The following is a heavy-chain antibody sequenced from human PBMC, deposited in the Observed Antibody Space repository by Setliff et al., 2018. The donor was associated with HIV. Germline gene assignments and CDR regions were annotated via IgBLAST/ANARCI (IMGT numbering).Heavy chain of an antibody. CDR1: GGSVSDISYY. CDR2: LFYSGST. CDR3: ARGPPAEDYYYSMDV. J-gene: IGHJ6*03. Sequence: SEPLSLACTLSGGSVSDISYYWGWIRQPPGKGLEWFGSLFYSGSTYYNPSLKGRVPRSVDTSKNQFSLNLTSVTAADTAFYYRARGPPAEDYYYSMDVWDKGTTVTVSS. V-gene: IGHV4-39*07.